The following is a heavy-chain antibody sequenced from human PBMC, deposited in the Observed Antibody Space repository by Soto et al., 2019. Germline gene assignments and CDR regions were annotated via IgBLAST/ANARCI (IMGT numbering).Heavy chain of an antibody. CDR2: VYYTGST. J-gene: IGHJ4*02. CDR3: ARGRTVTKYPGDTSYYFCFFDC. Sequence: AETLSLTCTVSGDSISTFYWGWMRQSPGKELEWIGYVYYTGSTNYNPSLKSRVTISVDRSKNQFSLKLTSANAAHTPVYYCARGRTVTKYPGDTSYYFCFFDCCHRGTQSTVSS. V-gene: IGHV4-59*01. D-gene: IGHD3-10*01. CDR1: GDSISTFY.